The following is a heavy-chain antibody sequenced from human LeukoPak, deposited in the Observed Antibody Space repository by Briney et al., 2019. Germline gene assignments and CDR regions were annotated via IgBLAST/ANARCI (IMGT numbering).Heavy chain of an antibody. CDR3: AKDAY. J-gene: IGHJ4*02. V-gene: IGHV3-11*01. CDR2: ISNSGNHL. Sequence: GGSLRLSCAASGFTFSDSYMSWFRQAPGKGLEWVSYISNSGNHLSYADSVKGRFTISRDNAKNSLYLQMNSLRAEDTAMYYCAKDAYRGQGTLVTVSS. CDR1: GFTFSDSY.